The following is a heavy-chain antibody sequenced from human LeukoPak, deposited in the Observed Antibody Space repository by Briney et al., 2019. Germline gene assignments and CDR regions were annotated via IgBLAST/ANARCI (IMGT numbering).Heavy chain of an antibody. D-gene: IGHD6-19*01. V-gene: IGHV3-74*01. CDR2: INSDGSST. CDR1: GFTFSSYW. Sequence: PGGSLRLSCAASGFTFSSYWMHWVRQAPGKGLVWVSRINSDGSSTSYADSVKGRFTISRDNAKNTLYLQMNSLRVEDTAVYYCARGRGYSSRGIDYWGQGTLVTVSS. J-gene: IGHJ4*02. CDR3: ARGRGYSSRGIDY.